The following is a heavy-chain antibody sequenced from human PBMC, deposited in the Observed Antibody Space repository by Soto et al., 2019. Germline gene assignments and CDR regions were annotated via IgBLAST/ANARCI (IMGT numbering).Heavy chain of an antibody. Sequence: QVQLQESGPGLVKPSQTLSLTCTVSGGSISSGGYYWSWIRQHPGKGLEWIGYIYYSGSTYYNPTLKSRVTISVDTSKNQFSLKLSSVTAADTAVYFCATYGSGSYKPTTFDYWGQGTLVTVSS. CDR2: IYYSGST. CDR1: GGSISSGGYY. CDR3: ATYGSGSYKPTTFDY. V-gene: IGHV4-31*03. J-gene: IGHJ4*02. D-gene: IGHD3-10*01.